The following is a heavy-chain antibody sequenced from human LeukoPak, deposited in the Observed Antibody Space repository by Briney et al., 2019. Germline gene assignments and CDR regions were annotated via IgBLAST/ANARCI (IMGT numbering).Heavy chain of an antibody. CDR1: GFTFSDHY. D-gene: IGHD2-15*01. V-gene: IGHV3-72*01. CDR3: SASVAVATYVS. J-gene: IGHJ5*02. CDR2: IRNRASSHTT. Sequence: PGGSLRLSCVASGFTFSDHYMDWVRQAPGKGLEWVGRIRNRASSHTTEYAASVKGRFTISRDDSKNSLFLQTNSLKTEDTAVYYCSASVAVATYVSWGQGTLVTVSS.